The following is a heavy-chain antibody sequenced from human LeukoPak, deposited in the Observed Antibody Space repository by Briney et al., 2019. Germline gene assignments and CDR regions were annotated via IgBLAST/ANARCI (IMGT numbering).Heavy chain of an antibody. Sequence: GGSLRLSCAVSGFTVSGNYMSWVRQAPGKGLVWVSRINSDGSSTSYADSVKGRFTISRDNAKNTLYLQMNSLRAEDTAVYYCARATTVTTYLDYWGQGTLVTVSS. D-gene: IGHD4-17*01. CDR2: INSDGSST. V-gene: IGHV3-74*01. J-gene: IGHJ4*02. CDR3: ARATTVTTYLDY. CDR1: GFTVSGNY.